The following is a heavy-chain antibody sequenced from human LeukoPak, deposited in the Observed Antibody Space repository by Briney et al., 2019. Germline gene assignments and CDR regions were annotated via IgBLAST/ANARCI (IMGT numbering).Heavy chain of an antibody. CDR1: GFTVSSNY. CDR2: IYSGGST. D-gene: IGHD3-9*01. Sequence: GSLRLSCAASGFTVSSNYMSWVRQAPGKGLEWVSVIYSGGSTDHADSVKGRFTISRDTSKNTLYLQMNSLRVEDTAVYYCARSSHYDILTGYSEEDAFDIWGQGTMVTVSS. V-gene: IGHV3-53*01. CDR3: ARSSHYDILTGYSEEDAFDI. J-gene: IGHJ3*02.